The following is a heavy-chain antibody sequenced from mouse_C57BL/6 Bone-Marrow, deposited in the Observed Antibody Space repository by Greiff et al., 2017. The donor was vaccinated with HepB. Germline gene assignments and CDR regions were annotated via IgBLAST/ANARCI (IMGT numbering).Heavy chain of an antibody. V-gene: IGHV1-19*01. CDR3: ARDSNYVYYAMDY. Sequence: EVQLQQSGPVLVKPGASVKMSCKASGYTFTDYYMNWVKQSHGKSLEWIGVINPYNGGTSYNQKFKGKATLTVDKSSSTAYMELNSLTSEDSAVYYCARDSNYVYYAMDYWGQGTSVTVSS. J-gene: IGHJ4*01. D-gene: IGHD2-5*01. CDR1: GYTFTDYY. CDR2: INPYNGGT.